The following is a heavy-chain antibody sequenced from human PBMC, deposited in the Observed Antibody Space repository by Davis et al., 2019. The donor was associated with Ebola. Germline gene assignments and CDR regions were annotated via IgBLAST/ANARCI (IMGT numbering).Heavy chain of an antibody. Sequence: GGSLRPSCEPSGFTFSSYALSWVRQAPGKGLEWLSAISADAASTYYADSVKGRFTISRDISTNTVYLQMSSLGVADTALYYCARELGYGSGVDYWGQGTLVTVSS. CDR3: ARELGYGSGVDY. CDR2: ISADAAST. CDR1: GFTFSSYA. J-gene: IGHJ4*02. D-gene: IGHD3-10*01. V-gene: IGHV3-23*01.